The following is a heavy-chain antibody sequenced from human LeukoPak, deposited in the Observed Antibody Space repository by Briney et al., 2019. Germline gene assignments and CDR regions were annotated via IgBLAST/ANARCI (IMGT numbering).Heavy chain of an antibody. CDR1: GFTFSSYG. CDR3: ATVGRSARPGY. V-gene: IGHV3-23*01. CDR2: ISGSAYNT. J-gene: IGHJ4*02. Sequence: GGSLRLSCAASGFTFSSYGMSWVRQAPGKGLEWVSTISGSAYNTYYADSVKGRFTISRDNAKNSLYLQMNSLRAEDTAIYYCATVGRSARPGYWGQGTLVTVSS. D-gene: IGHD6-6*01.